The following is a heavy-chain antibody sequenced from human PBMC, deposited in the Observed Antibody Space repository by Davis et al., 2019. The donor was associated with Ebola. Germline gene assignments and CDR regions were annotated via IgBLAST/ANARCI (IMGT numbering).Heavy chain of an antibody. CDR3: ARWENDYDILTGLIWGNWFDP. CDR1: GGSISSSSYY. J-gene: IGHJ5*02. CDR2: IYYSGST. D-gene: IGHD3-9*01. V-gene: IGHV4-39*01. Sequence: SETLSLTCSVSGGSISSSSYYWGWIRQPPGKGLEWIGSIYYSGSTYYNPSLKSRVTISVDTSKNQFPLKLSSVTAADTAVYYCARWENDYDILTGLIWGNWFDPWGQGTLVTVSS.